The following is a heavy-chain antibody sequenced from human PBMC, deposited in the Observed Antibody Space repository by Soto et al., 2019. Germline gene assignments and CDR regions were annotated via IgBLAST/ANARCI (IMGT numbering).Heavy chain of an antibody. Sequence: PGGSLRLSCAASGFTFSSYGMHWVRQAPGKGLEWVAVIWYDGSNKYYADSVKGRFTISRDNSKNTLYLQMNSLRAEDTAVYYCARSPYYDSSGLLDYWGQGTLVTVSS. J-gene: IGHJ4*02. CDR3: ARSPYYDSSGLLDY. D-gene: IGHD3-22*01. CDR2: IWYDGSNK. V-gene: IGHV3-33*01. CDR1: GFTFSSYG.